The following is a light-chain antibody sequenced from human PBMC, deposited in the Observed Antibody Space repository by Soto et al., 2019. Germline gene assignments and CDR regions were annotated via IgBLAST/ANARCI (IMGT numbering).Light chain of an antibody. V-gene: IGLV2-14*03. CDR3: TSYTRSSTFYV. CDR2: DVN. CDR1: SSDVGGYDY. Sequence: QSALTQPASMSGSPGQSIAISCTGTSSDVGGYDYVSWYQQHPGKAPKVMIYDVNTRPSGVSNRFSGSKSANTASPTISGLQAEDEADYYCTSYTRSSTFYVFGTGTKVTVL. J-gene: IGLJ1*01.